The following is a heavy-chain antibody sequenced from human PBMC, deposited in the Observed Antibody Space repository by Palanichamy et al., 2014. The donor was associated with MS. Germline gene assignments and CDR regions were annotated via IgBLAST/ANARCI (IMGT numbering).Heavy chain of an antibody. D-gene: IGHD5-18*01. CDR3: ATENTRGYKYDPGSLDH. Sequence: QVQLVESGGGVVQPGGSLRLSCAASGFTFSDFGLHWVRQAPGKGLEWVAVIWNDGNNEYYGDSVEGRFTISRDNSKNTLYLQMNSRRIEDTAIYYCATENTRGYKYDPGSLDHWGQGTLVTVSS. CDR2: IWNDGNNE. V-gene: IGHV3-33*01. CDR1: GFTFSDFG. J-gene: IGHJ4*02.